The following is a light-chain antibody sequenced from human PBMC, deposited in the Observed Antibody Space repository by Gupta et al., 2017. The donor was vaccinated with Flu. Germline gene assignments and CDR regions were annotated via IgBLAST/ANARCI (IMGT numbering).Light chain of an antibody. CDR2: EVN. CDR3: SAYAGANNVYV. J-gene: IGLJ1*01. V-gene: IGLV2-8*01. Sequence: QSALTQPPSASASPGQSVTISCTGTISDIGGYNLVSWYQQYPGKVPKLMIYEVNKRPSGVPDRFAGSKSGNTASLTVSGLQAEDEADYDCSAYAGANNVYVFGTGTKVTVL. CDR1: ISDIGGYNL.